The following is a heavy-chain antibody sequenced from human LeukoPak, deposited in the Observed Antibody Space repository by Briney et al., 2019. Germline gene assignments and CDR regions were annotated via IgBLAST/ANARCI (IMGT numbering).Heavy chain of an antibody. D-gene: IGHD2-21*02. CDR2: VSGSGHNT. Sequence: GGSLRLSCAASGFTFSNYGMNWVRQAPGKGLEGVSTVSGSGHNTYYTDSVKGRFTVSRDNSKNELDLQMNSLRAKDTALYYCAKIRGPHCGGDCRDDDFDIWGQGTMVTVSS. CDR1: GFTFSNYG. CDR3: AKIRGPHCGGDCRDDDFDI. J-gene: IGHJ3*02. V-gene: IGHV3-23*01.